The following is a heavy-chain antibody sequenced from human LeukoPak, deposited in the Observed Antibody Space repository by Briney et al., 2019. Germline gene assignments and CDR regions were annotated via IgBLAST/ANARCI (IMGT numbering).Heavy chain of an antibody. V-gene: IGHV3-11*04. J-gene: IGHJ4*02. CDR3: ASRSIQLWTIDY. CDR2: ISSSGSTI. D-gene: IGHD5-18*01. CDR1: GFTFSDYY. Sequence: PGGSLRLSCAAPGFTFSDYYMSWIRQAPGKGLEWVSYISSSGSTIYYADSVKGRFTISRENAKNSLYLKMNSLRAEDTAVYYCASRSIQLWTIDYWGQGTLVTVSS.